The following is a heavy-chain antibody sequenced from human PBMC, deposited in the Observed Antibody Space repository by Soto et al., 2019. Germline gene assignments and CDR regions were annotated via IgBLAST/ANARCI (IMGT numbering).Heavy chain of an antibody. Sequence: GGSLRLSCKTSGFTFSSYGLHWLRQAPGKELELVTFISYNGNKINYADSVKGRFTVSRDNSKNSLYLQMNSLRPEDTAVYYCAKHSSTFVFWGQGTLVTVSS. D-gene: IGHD2-2*01. CDR2: ISYNGNKI. CDR3: AKHSSTFVF. J-gene: IGHJ4*02. CDR1: GFTFSSYG. V-gene: IGHV3-30*18.